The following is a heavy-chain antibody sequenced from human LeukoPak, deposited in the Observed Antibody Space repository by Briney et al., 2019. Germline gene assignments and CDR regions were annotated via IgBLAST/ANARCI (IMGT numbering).Heavy chain of an antibody. J-gene: IGHJ4*02. V-gene: IGHV4-38-2*01. D-gene: IGHD3-3*01. Sequence: SETLSLTCAVSGYSISSGCYWGWIRQPPGKGLEWIGSIYHSGSTYYNPSLKSRVTISVDTSKNQFSLKLSSVTAADTAVYYCARQTTRFLLWGQGTLVTVSS. CDR1: GYSISSGCY. CDR2: IYHSGST. CDR3: ARQTTRFLL.